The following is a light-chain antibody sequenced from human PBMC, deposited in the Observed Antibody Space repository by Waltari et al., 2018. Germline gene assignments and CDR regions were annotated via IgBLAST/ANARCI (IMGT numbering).Light chain of an antibody. CDR3: SSYTTSSAPGV. V-gene: IGLV2-14*01. Sequence: QSALTQPASVSGSPGQSITISCSGTDSDVGAHDFVLWYQQHPGKAPHLIIYEVSNRPSGISNRFSASKSGNTASLTISGLQAEDEADYYCSSYTTSSAPGVFGTGTRVTVL. CDR1: DSDVGAHDF. CDR2: EVS. J-gene: IGLJ1*01.